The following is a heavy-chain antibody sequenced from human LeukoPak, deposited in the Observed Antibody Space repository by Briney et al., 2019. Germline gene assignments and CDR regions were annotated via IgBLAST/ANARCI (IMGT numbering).Heavy chain of an antibody. Sequence: GGSLRLSCAASGFPFSNYAMSWVRQAPGKGLEWVSAISGSAGNTYYADSVKGRFTISRDNSKNTLYLQMNSLRAEDTAVYYCAKDYGDSSGWFYFDYWGQGTLVTVPS. V-gene: IGHV3-23*01. D-gene: IGHD6-19*01. J-gene: IGHJ4*02. CDR2: ISGSAGNT. CDR1: GFPFSNYA. CDR3: AKDYGDSSGWFYFDY.